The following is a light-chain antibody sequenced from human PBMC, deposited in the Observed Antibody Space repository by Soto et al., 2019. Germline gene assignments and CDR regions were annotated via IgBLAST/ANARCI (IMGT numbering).Light chain of an antibody. CDR2: AAS. J-gene: IGKJ4*01. V-gene: IGKV1-39*01. CDR3: QQSYTKPLT. CDR1: QSISFY. Sequence: DIQMTQSPPSLSASVGDRVTITCRASQSISFYVNWYQQRPGKAPKLLISAASSLQSGVPSRFSGSGSGTDFTLTTSSLQPEDFATYSCQQSYTKPLTFGGGTKVDIK.